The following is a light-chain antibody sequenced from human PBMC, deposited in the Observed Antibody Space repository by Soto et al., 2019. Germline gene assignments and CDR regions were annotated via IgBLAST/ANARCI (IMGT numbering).Light chain of an antibody. Sequence: EIVITQFPATLSVSPGERATLSCRASQSVSSNLAWYQQKPGQAPRLLIYGASTRATGIPARFSGSGSGTEFTLTISSLQSEDFAVYYCQQYNNWPLTFGQGTKV. J-gene: IGKJ1*01. CDR1: QSVSSN. V-gene: IGKV3-15*01. CDR3: QQYNNWPLT. CDR2: GAS.